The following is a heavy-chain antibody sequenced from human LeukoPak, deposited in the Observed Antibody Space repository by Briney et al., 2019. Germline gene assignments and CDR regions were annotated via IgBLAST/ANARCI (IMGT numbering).Heavy chain of an antibody. Sequence: PGGSLRLSCAASGFTFSNYPMNWVRQAPGKGLEWISTISVSDREHYADSVKGRSTISRDNSKSTLYLRLNSLRAGDTAVYYCARRSRDGYIDYWGQGTLVTVSS. J-gene: IGHJ4*02. CDR1: GFTFSNYP. V-gene: IGHV3-23*01. CDR2: ISVSDRE. CDR3: ARRSRDGYIDY. D-gene: IGHD5-24*01.